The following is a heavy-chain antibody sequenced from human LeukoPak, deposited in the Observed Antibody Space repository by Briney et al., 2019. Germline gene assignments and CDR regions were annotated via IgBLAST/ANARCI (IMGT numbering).Heavy chain of an antibody. CDR1: GGSFSGYY. J-gene: IGHJ5*02. CDR2: INHSGST. Sequence: SETLSLTCAVYGGSFSGYYWSWIRQPPGKGLEWIGEINHSGSTNYNPSLKSRVTISVDTSKNQFSLKLSSVTAADTAVYYCARGWDYGDYDAGTSDWFGPWGQGTLVTVSS. V-gene: IGHV4-34*01. CDR3: ARGWDYGDYDAGTSDWFGP. D-gene: IGHD4-17*01.